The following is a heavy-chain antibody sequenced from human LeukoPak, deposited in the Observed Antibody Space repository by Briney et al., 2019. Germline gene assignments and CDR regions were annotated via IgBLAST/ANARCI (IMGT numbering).Heavy chain of an antibody. V-gene: IGHV3-23*01. CDR1: GAAFTKYG. CDR3: ATEGFYY. J-gene: IGHJ4*02. Sequence: PGGSLRLSCAAYGAAFTKYGMKWVRQAAGAGLKYISGISRSGDITHYADSVKGRFTISRDNVQNTLYLQMNSLRADDTALYYCATEGFYYWGQGTLVTVSS. CDR2: ISRSGDIT.